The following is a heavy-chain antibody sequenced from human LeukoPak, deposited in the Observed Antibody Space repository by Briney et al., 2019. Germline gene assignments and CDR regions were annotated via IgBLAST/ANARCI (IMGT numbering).Heavy chain of an antibody. CDR2: LNPTSGST. V-gene: IGHV1-8*01. D-gene: IGHD6-19*01. J-gene: IGHJ4*02. CDR3: ATYGYTSGWYSNY. CDR1: GYTFTTFD. Sequence: GASVKVSCKASGYTFTTFDINWVRQATGQGLEWMGWLNPTSGSTGYAQKFQGRVTMARNISISTAYMEVSSLRSEDTAVYYCATYGYTSGWYSNYWGQGTLVTVSS.